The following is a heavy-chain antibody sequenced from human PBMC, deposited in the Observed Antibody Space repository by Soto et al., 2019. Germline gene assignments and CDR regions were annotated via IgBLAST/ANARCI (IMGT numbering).Heavy chain of an antibody. J-gene: IGHJ6*02. CDR2: ISYDGSNK. Sequence: GGSLRLSCAASGFTFSSYAMHWVRQAPGKGLEWVAVISYDGSNKYYADSVKGRFTISRDNSKNTLYLQMNSLRAEDTAVYYCARGDYGALTENYYYYYGMDVWGQGTTVTVSS. V-gene: IGHV3-30-3*01. CDR1: GFTFSSYA. CDR3: ARGDYGALTENYYYYYGMDV. D-gene: IGHD4-17*01.